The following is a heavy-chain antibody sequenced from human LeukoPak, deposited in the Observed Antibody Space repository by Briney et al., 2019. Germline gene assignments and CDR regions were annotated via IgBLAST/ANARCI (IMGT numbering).Heavy chain of an antibody. V-gene: IGHV4-59*01. D-gene: IGHD5-18*01. CDR3: AREPPYSYGASYYFDY. J-gene: IGHJ4*02. CDR2: IYYSGST. CDR1: GGSISSYY. Sequence: SETLFLTCTVSGGSISSYYWSWIRQPPGKGLEWIGYIYYSGSTNYNPSLKSRVTISVDTSKNQFSLKLSSVTAADTAVYYCAREPPYSYGASYYFDYWGQGTLATVSS.